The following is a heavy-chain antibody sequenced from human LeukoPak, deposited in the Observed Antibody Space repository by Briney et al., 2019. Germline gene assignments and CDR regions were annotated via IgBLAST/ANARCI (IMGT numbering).Heavy chain of an antibody. V-gene: IGHV3-48*01. D-gene: IGHD4-17*01. CDR3: AREDGDYVRGLFYYYYGMDV. CDR2: ISSSSSTI. J-gene: IGHJ6*02. Sequence: PGGSLRLSCAASGFTFSSYGMNWVRQAPGKGLELISYISSSSSTIYYADSVKGRFTISRDNAKNSLYLQLDSLRAEDTAVYYCAREDGDYVRGLFYYYYGMDVWGQGTTVTVSS. CDR1: GFTFSSYG.